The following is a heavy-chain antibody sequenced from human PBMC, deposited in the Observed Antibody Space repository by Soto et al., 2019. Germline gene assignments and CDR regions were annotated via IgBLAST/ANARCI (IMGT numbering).Heavy chain of an antibody. CDR2: INAGNGNT. V-gene: IGHV1-3*01. J-gene: IGHJ4*02. Sequence: QVQLVQSGAEVKKPGASVKVSCKASGYTFTSYAMHWVRQAPGQRLEWMGWINAGNGNTKYSQKFQGRVTITRDTSASRAYMELSSLRSEDTAVYYCAREVCSSTSCYAERDYWGQGTLVTVSS. CDR3: AREVCSSTSCYAERDY. D-gene: IGHD2-2*01. CDR1: GYTFTSYA.